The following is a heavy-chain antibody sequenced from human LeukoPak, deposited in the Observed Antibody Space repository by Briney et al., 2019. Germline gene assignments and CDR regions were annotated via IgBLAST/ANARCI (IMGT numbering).Heavy chain of an antibody. CDR1: GFTFRSYA. J-gene: IGHJ4*02. CDR3: ASGPGNVVVVAATPLPFDY. D-gene: IGHD2-15*01. V-gene: IGHV3-23*01. CDR2: ISDSGGIT. Sequence: GGSLRLSCAASGFTFRSYAMSWVRQAPGKGLEWVSVISDSGGITYYADSVKGRFTISRDNSKNTLDLQMNSLRAEDTAVYYCASGPGNVVVVAATPLPFDYWGQGTLVTVSS.